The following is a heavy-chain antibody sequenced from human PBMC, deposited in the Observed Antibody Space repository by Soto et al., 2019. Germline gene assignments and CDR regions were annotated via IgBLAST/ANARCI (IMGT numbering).Heavy chain of an antibody. Sequence: PSETLSLTCTVSGGSISSSSYYWGWIRQPPGKGLEWIGSIYYSGSTYYNPSLKSRVTISVDTSKNQFSLKLSSVTAADTAVYYCARDPTVVKLHAFDIWGQGTMVTVSS. V-gene: IGHV4-39*01. CDR2: IYYSGST. CDR3: ARDPTVVKLHAFDI. CDR1: GGSISSSSYY. J-gene: IGHJ3*02. D-gene: IGHD4-17*01.